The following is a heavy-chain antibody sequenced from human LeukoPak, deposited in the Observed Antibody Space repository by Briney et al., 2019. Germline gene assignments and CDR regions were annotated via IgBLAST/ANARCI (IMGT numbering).Heavy chain of an antibody. Sequence: SETLSLTCAVYGGSFSGYYWSWIRQPPGKGLEWIGEINHSGNSNYNPSLKSRVTISVDTSKNQFSLNLRSVTAADTAVYYCARDHYGYYDAFDIWGQGTMFTVSS. CDR3: ARDHYGYYDAFDI. J-gene: IGHJ3*02. CDR2: INHSGNS. D-gene: IGHD1-26*01. CDR1: GGSFSGYY. V-gene: IGHV4-34*01.